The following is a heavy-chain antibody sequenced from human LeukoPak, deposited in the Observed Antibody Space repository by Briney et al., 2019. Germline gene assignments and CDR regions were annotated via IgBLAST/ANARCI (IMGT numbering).Heavy chain of an antibody. Sequence: PGGSLRLSCAASGFTFSSYGMHWVRQAPGKGLEWVAVIWYDGSNKYYADSVKGRFTISRDNSKNTLYLQMNSLRAEDTAVYYCARATNYYYDSSGYAPDFDYWGQGTLVTVSS. V-gene: IGHV3-33*01. J-gene: IGHJ4*02. CDR1: GFTFSSYG. CDR3: ARATNYYYDSSGYAPDFDY. D-gene: IGHD3-22*01. CDR2: IWYDGSNK.